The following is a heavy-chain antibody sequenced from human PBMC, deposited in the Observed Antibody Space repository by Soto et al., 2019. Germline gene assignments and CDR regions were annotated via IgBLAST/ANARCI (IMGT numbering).Heavy chain of an antibody. Sequence: GGSLRLSYAASGFTFSNYAMSWVRQAPGKGLEWVATITGSGDGTYYADSVKGRFTISRDNSKNTMYLQMNSLKAEDTAVYYCTTDPVLLWFGEESYGMDVLGQGTTVTV. D-gene: IGHD3-10*01. CDR3: TTDPVLLWFGEESYGMDV. V-gene: IGHV3-23*01. CDR2: ITGSGDGT. J-gene: IGHJ6*02. CDR1: GFTFSNYA.